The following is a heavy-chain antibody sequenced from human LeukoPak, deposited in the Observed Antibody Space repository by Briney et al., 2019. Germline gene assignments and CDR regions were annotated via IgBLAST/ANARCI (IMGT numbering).Heavy chain of an antibody. J-gene: IGHJ6*03. CDR2: INHSGST. V-gene: IGHV4-34*01. CDR1: GGSFSGYY. Sequence: ASETLSLTCAVYGGSFSGYYWSWIRQPPGKGLEWIGEINHSGSTNYNPSLKSRVTISVDTSKNQFSLKLSSVTAADTAVYYCARGYTVGCYYYYYMDVWGKGTTVTVSS. D-gene: IGHD4-23*01. CDR3: ARGYTVGCYYYYYMDV.